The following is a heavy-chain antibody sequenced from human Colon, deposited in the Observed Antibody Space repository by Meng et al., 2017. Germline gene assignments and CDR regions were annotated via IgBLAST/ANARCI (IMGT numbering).Heavy chain of an antibody. Sequence: QGLLKEWGARLLRPLETLSLTCTVYGGSFTDFYWSWVRQSPERGLEWIGEINHGGGTNYNPSLSSRVTISLDTSKNQFFLKMNSVTAADTAVYYCARVDFPGDFRDSSGLGLWGQGTLVTVSS. CDR3: ARVDFPGDFRDSSGLGL. V-gene: IGHV4-34*01. CDR1: GGSFTDFY. D-gene: IGHD3-22*01. J-gene: IGHJ4*02. CDR2: INHGGGT.